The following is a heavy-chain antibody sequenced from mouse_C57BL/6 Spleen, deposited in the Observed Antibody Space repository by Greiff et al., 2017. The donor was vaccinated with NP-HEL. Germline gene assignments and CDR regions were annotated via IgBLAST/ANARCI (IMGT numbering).Heavy chain of an antibody. Sequence: EVKLMESGGGLVKPGGSLKLSCAASGFTFSDYGMHWVRQAPEKGLEWVAYISSGSSTIYYADTVKGRFTISRDNAKNTLFLQMTSLRSEDTAMYYCARFWDDYAMDYWGQGTSVTVSS. V-gene: IGHV5-17*01. J-gene: IGHJ4*01. D-gene: IGHD4-1*01. CDR2: ISSGSSTI. CDR3: ARFWDDYAMDY. CDR1: GFTFSDYG.